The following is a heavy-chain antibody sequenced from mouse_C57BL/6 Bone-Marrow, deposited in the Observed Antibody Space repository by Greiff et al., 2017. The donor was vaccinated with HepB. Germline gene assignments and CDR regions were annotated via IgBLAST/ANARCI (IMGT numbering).Heavy chain of an antibody. V-gene: IGHV5-4*01. CDR2: ISDGGSYT. CDR1: GFTFSSYA. Sequence: EVQRVESGGGLVKPGGSLKLSCAASGFTFSSYAMSWVRQTPEKRLEWVATISDGGSYTYYPDNVKGRFTISRDNAKNNLYLQMSHLKSEDTAMYYCARDDTTVVANWYFDVWGTGTTVTVSS. D-gene: IGHD1-1*01. CDR3: ARDDTTVVANWYFDV. J-gene: IGHJ1*03.